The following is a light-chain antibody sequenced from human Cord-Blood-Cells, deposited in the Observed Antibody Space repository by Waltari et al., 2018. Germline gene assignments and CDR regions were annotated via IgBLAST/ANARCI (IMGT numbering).Light chain of an antibody. V-gene: IGLV3-21*04. CDR2: YAS. J-gene: IGLJ1*01. Sequence: SYVLTQPPSVSVAPGKTARITCGGNNIGSKSVHWYQQKPGQAPVLVIYYASDRPSGIPGRFSGSNSGNTATLTISRVEAGDEADYYCQVWDSSSDHYVFGTGTKVTVL. CDR1: NIGSKS. CDR3: QVWDSSSDHYV.